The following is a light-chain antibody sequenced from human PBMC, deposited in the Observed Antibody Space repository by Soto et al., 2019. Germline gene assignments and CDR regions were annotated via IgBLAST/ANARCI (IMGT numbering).Light chain of an antibody. J-gene: IGKJ4*01. V-gene: IGKV2-29*03. CDR2: EVS. CDR3: MQATQPLLT. CDR1: QSLLHSDGKTY. Sequence: DIVMTQAPLSLSVTPGQPASISCKSRQSLLHSDGKTYLSWYLQKPGQPPQLLMYEVSIRVSGVPDRFRGSGSGTDFTLSISRMEAADVGIYYCMQATQPLLTFGGGTKVDIK.